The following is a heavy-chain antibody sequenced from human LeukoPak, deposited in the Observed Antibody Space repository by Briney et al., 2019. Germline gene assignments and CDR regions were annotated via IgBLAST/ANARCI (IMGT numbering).Heavy chain of an antibody. Sequence: GGSLRLSCEASGFTFNTYSMNWVRQAPGQGLEWVSSISSSSNNIYYADSVKGRFAISRDNAKNSLFLHMNSLRAEDTALYYFARGPFGSGTYYLDFWGQGTLVSVSS. J-gene: IGHJ4*02. V-gene: IGHV3-21*01. D-gene: IGHD3-10*01. CDR1: GFTFNTYS. CDR2: ISSSSNNI. CDR3: ARGPFGSGTYYLDF.